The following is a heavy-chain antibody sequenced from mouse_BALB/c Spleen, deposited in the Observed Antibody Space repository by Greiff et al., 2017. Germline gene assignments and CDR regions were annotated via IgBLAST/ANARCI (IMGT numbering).Heavy chain of an antibody. D-gene: IGHD2-4*01. V-gene: IGHV5-17*02. CDR1: GFTFSSFG. CDR3: ARSTMITTDLFAY. Sequence: EVQGVESGGGLVQPGGSRKLSCAASGFTFSSFGMHWVRQAPEKGLEWVAYISSGSSTIYYADTVKGRFTISRDNPKNTLFLQMTSLRSEDTAMYYCARSTMITTDLFAYWGQGTLVTVSA. CDR2: ISSGSSTI. J-gene: IGHJ3*01.